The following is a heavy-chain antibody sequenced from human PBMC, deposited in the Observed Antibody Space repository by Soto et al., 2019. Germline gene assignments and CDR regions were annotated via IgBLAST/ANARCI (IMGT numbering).Heavy chain of an antibody. D-gene: IGHD6-19*01. CDR1: VFTFSSYA. J-gene: IGHJ4*02. CDR2: ISYDGSNK. Sequence: GGSLRLSCSASVFTFSSYAMHWFRQAPGKGLEWVAVISYDGSNKYYADSVKGRFTISRDNSKNTLYLQMNSLRAEDTAVYYCARDPSPVAGGSFDYWGQGTLVTVSS. CDR3: ARDPSPVAGGSFDY. V-gene: IGHV3-30-3*01.